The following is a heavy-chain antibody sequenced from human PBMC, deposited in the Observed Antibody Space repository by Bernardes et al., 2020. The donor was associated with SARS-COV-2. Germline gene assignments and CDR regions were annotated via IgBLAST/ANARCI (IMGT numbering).Heavy chain of an antibody. D-gene: IGHD3-3*01. J-gene: IGHJ6*02. CDR2: TYSGIRT. CDR3: ATSIYFDFWSGPFYHYAMDV. V-gene: IGHV3-53*01. CDR1: GVTVSNNY. Sequence: GGSLRLSCAASGVTVSNNYINWVRQAPGKGLEWVSVTYSGIRTSYADSIEGRFIISRDNSKNTLYLQMNSLRAEDTAVYYCATSIYFDFWSGPFYHYAMDVWGQGTPVTVSS.